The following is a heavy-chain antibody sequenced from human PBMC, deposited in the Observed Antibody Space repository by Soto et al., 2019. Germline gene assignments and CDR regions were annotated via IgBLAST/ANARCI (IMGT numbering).Heavy chain of an antibody. CDR2: IYPGDSDT. CDR3: ARSDIVVVPAASAGHYYYYYYMDV. CDR1: GYSFTSYW. J-gene: IGHJ6*03. D-gene: IGHD2-2*01. Sequence: GESLKISCTGSGYSFTSYWIGWVRQMPGKGLEWMGIIYPGDSDTRYSPSFQGQVTISADKSISTAYLQWSSLKASDTAMYYCARSDIVVVPAASAGHYYYYYYMDVWGKGTTVTVSS. V-gene: IGHV5-51*01.